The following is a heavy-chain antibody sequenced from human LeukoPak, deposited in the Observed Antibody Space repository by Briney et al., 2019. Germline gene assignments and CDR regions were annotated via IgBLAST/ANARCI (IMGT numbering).Heavy chain of an antibody. J-gene: IGHJ3*02. CDR3: ARDIYYDSSGPHRTDAFDI. CDR2: INPNSGGT. CDR1: GYTFTGYY. V-gene: IGHV1-2*02. D-gene: IGHD3-22*01. Sequence: ASVKVSCKASGYTFTGYYMHWVRQAPGQGLEWMGWINPNSGGTNYAQKFQGRVTMTRDTSISTAYMELSRLRSDDTAVYYCARDIYYDSSGPHRTDAFDIWGQGTMVIVSS.